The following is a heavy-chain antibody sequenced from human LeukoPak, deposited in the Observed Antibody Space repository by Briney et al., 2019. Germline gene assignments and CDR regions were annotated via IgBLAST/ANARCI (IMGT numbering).Heavy chain of an antibody. CDR2: IYYSGST. Sequence: SETLSLTCTVSGGSISSYYWSWIRQPPGKGLEWIGYIYYSGSTNYNPSLKSRVTISVDTSKNQFSLKLSSVTAADTAVYYCARQRWVGDNWFDPWGQGTLVTVSS. V-gene: IGHV4-59*08. CDR3: ARQRWVGDNWFDP. CDR1: GGSISSYY. J-gene: IGHJ5*02. D-gene: IGHD3-10*01.